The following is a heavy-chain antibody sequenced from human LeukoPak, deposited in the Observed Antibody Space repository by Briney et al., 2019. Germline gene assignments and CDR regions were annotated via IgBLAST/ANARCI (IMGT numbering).Heavy chain of an antibody. V-gene: IGHV3-23*01. CDR1: GFTFSSYG. CDR2: ISGSDTST. Sequence: GGSLRLSCAASGFTFSSYGMSWVRQAPGKGLEWVSTISGSDTSTYYADSVKGRFTISRDNSKNTLYLQMNSLRAEDTAVYYCARDRCSGGSCYDAFDIWGQGTMVTVSS. CDR3: ARDRCSGGSCYDAFDI. D-gene: IGHD2-15*01. J-gene: IGHJ3*02.